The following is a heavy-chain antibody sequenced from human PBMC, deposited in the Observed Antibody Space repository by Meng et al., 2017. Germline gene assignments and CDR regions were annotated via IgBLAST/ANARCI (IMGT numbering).Heavy chain of an antibody. CDR2: IIPIFGTA. D-gene: IGHD2-15*01. J-gene: IGHJ4*02. Sequence: ELLVQSGCEGTKPGSPVKVSCKASGGTFSSYAISWVRQAPGQGLEWMGGIIPIFGTANYAQKFQGRVTITADESTSTAYMELSSLRSEDTAVYYCASLHCSGGSCYPPFDYWGQGTLVTVSS. CDR3: ASLHCSGGSCYPPFDY. V-gene: IGHV1-69*01. CDR1: GGTFSSYA.